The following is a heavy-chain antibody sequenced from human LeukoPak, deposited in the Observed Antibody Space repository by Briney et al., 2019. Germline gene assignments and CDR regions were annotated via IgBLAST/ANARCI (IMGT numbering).Heavy chain of an antibody. J-gene: IGHJ2*01. CDR3: ARTYSGSHGRYFGL. Sequence: PSETLSLTCTVSGGSISSYYWSWIRQPAGKGLEWIGRIYTSGSTYYNPSLKSRVTMSVDTSKNQFSLKLCSVTAADTAVYYCARTYSGSHGRYFGLWGRGTLVTVSS. CDR1: GGSISSYY. D-gene: IGHD1-26*01. CDR2: IYTSGST. V-gene: IGHV4-4*07.